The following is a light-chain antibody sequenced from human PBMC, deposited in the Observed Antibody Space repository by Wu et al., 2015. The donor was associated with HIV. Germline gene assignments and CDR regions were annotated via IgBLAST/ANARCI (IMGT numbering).Light chain of an antibody. CDR1: QMMSVW. J-gene: IGKJ4*01. CDR2: KAS. V-gene: IGKV1-5*03. Sequence: DIQMTQSPSTLSASVGDRVTITCRASQMMSVWLAWYQQKPGEAPKLLIYKASTLQSGVPSRFSGSGSGTDFTLTISSLQPEDFATYYCQQLNTSPLTFGGGTKVEIK. CDR3: QQLNTSPLT.